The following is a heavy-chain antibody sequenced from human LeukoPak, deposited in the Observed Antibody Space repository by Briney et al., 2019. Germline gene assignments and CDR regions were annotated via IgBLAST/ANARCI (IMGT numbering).Heavy chain of an antibody. J-gene: IGHJ4*02. V-gene: IGHV4-34*01. CDR2: INHSGST. CDR1: GGSFSGYY. CDR3: ASRDGYDLYDY. Sequence: SSETLSLTCAVYGGSFSGYYWSCIRQPPGKGLEWIGEINHSGSTNYNPSLKSRVTISVDTSKNQFSLKLSSVTAADTAVYYCASRDGYDLYDYWGQGTLVTVSS. D-gene: IGHD5-24*01.